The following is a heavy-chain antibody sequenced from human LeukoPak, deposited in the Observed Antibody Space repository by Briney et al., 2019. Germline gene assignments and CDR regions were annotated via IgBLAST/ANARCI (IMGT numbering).Heavy chain of an antibody. V-gene: IGHV3-30*07. J-gene: IGHJ4*02. CDR2: ISYDGNYE. CDR3: AKIPGYTVTTHFDY. Sequence: GGSLRLSCAASGFSFSTYPLHWVRQAPGKGPEWLAVISYDGNYEYYAESVKGRFTISRDNSKNTLYLQMNSLRAEDTAVYYCAKIPGYTVTTHFDYWGQGTLVTVSS. CDR1: GFSFSTYP. D-gene: IGHD4-17*01.